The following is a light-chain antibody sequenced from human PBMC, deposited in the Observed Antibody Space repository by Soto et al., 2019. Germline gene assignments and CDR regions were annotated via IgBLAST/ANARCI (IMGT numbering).Light chain of an antibody. V-gene: IGLV2-8*01. CDR2: EVN. Sequence: QSVLTQPPSASGSPGQPVTISCTGTSNDVGAYNYVSWYQQHPGKAPKVMIYEVNKRPSGVPDRFSGSKSGNTASLTVSGLQDEDEADYYCSSFAVSNSFVFGTGTKVTVL. CDR1: SNDVGAYNY. J-gene: IGLJ1*01. CDR3: SSFAVSNSFV.